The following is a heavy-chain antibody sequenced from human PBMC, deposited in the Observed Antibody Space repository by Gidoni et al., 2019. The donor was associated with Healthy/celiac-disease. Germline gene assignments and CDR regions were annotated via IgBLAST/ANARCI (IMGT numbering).Heavy chain of an antibody. CDR1: GGTFRSYA. Sequence: QVQLVQSGAEVKKPGSSVKVSCKASGGTFRSYAISWVRQAPGQGIEWMGGSIPIFGTANYAKKFKGRVKITADESTSTAYMELSSLRSEDTAVYYCARFSGASITRIVVKEMEVWGQGTTVTVSS. V-gene: IGHV1-69*01. CDR2: SIPIFGTA. J-gene: IGHJ6*02. CDR3: ARFSGASITRIVVKEMEV. D-gene: IGHD3-22*01.